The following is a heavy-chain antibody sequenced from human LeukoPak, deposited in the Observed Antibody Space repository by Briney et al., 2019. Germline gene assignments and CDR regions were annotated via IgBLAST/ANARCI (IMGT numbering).Heavy chain of an antibody. CDR1: GGSISSSSYF. CDR3: ARDHCSGGSCYDTGDYYFDY. Sequence: PSETLSLTCTVSGGSISSSSYFWGWIRQPPEKGLEWIGSIYYSGSSYYNPSLKSRVTISVDTSKNQFSLKLSSVTAADTAVYYCARDHCSGGSCYDTGDYYFDYWGQGTLVTVSS. D-gene: IGHD2-15*01. V-gene: IGHV4-39*07. J-gene: IGHJ4*02. CDR2: IYYSGSS.